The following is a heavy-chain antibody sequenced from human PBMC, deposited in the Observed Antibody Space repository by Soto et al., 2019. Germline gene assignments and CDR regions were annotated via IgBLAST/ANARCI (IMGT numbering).Heavy chain of an antibody. CDR3: AKSSELNYWYFDL. D-gene: IGHD6-25*01. Sequence: QVQLVQSGAEVKKPGASVKVSCKVSGYTLTELSMHSVRQAPGKGLEWMGGFDPEDGETIYAQKFQLRVTMTEDTSTDKGYMELSSLRSEDTAVYYCAKSSELNYWYFDLWGRGTLVTVSS. V-gene: IGHV1-24*01. J-gene: IGHJ2*01. CDR1: GYTLTELS. CDR2: FDPEDGET.